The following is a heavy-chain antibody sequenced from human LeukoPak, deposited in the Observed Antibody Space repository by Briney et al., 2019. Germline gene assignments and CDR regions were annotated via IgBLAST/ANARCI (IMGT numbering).Heavy chain of an antibody. J-gene: IGHJ4*02. V-gene: IGHV1-2*02. CDR3: ARAGVYDYVWGSYRLAAAENPDY. D-gene: IGHD3-16*02. CDR1: GYTFTSYD. CDR2: INPNSGGT. Sequence: ASVKVSCKASGYTFTSYDINWVRQAPGQGLEWMGWINPNSGGTNYAQKFQGRVTMTRDTSISTAYMELSRLRSDDTAVYYCARAGVYDYVWGSYRLAAAENPDYWGQGTLVTVSS.